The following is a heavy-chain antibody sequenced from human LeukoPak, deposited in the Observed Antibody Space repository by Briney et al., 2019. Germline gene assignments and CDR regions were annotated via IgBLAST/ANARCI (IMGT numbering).Heavy chain of an antibody. J-gene: IGHJ4*02. Sequence: SETLSLTCTVSGGPINNYFWSWIRQPAGNGLEWMGRIYSSGSTSYNPSLKNRLTISLDKTKNQVSLKLTSVTAADTAMYVCAREQTTGFDQWGQGTLVTVSS. V-gene: IGHV4-4*07. D-gene: IGHD4-17*01. CDR2: IYSSGST. CDR1: GGPINNYF. CDR3: AREQTTGFDQ.